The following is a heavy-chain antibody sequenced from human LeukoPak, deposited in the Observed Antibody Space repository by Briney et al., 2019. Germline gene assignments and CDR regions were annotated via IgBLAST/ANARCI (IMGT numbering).Heavy chain of an antibody. CDR2: IYDSGTT. CDR3: AGRRSSGWYAY. D-gene: IGHD6-19*01. CDR1: GFTVSSNY. Sequence: GGSLRLSCATSGFTVSSNYMSWVRQAPGKGLEWVSVIYDSGTTYYADSVKGRFLIFRDTSKNTVGLQMNSLRVEDTAVYYCAGRRSSGWYAYWGQGTLVTVSS. V-gene: IGHV3-53*01. J-gene: IGHJ4*02.